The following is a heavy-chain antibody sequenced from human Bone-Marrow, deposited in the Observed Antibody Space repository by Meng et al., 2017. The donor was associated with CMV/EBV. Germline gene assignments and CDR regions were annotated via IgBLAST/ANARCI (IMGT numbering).Heavy chain of an antibody. J-gene: IGHJ4*02. CDR1: GYIFSDYY. V-gene: IGHV1-2*02. D-gene: IGHD1-7*01. CDR3: ARTLPGTTEFDY. CDR2: INPNTGGT. Sequence: ASVKVSCKASGYIFSDYYMHWVRQAPGQGLEWMGGINPNTGGTDYAQKFQGRVTMTRDTSITTVYMELRTLRSDDTAVYYCARTLPGTTEFDYWGQRTLVTVSS.